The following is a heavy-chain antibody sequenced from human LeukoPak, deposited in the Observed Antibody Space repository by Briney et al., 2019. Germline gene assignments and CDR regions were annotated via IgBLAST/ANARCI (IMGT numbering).Heavy chain of an antibody. D-gene: IGHD3-22*01. Sequence: QTWGSLRPSCAASGFTVSSNYMSWVRQAPGKGLEWVSVIYSGGSTYYADSVKGRFTISRDNSKNTLYLQMNSLRAEDTAVYYCARDRGDYYDSSGYYPFDYWGQGTLVTVSS. CDR1: GFTVSSNY. CDR2: IYSGGST. J-gene: IGHJ4*02. V-gene: IGHV3-66*01. CDR3: ARDRGDYYDSSGYYPFDY.